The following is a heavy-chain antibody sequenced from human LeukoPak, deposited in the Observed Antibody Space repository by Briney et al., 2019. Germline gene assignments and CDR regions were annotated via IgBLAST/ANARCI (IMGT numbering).Heavy chain of an antibody. CDR3: LKGGWATIGPPKD. D-gene: IGHD5-24*01. CDR2: INDDGSLT. Sequence: GGSLRLSCSAAGFTFRSHAMHWVRQAPGKGLEYVSTINDDGSLTYYADSVKGRFSISRDNSKNTVYLQMNNLRPDDSAVYHCLKGGWATIGPPKDWGQGTQVSVSS. V-gene: IGHV3-64D*08. J-gene: IGHJ4*02. CDR1: GFTFRSHA.